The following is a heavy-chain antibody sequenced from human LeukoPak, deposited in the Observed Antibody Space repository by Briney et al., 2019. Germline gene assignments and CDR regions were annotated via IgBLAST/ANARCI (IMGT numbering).Heavy chain of an antibody. J-gene: IGHJ4*02. CDR1: GGSIRSSYYY. Sequence: SETLSLTCTVSGGSIRSSYYYWGWIRQPPGKGLEWIGSIYDSGSTYYNPSLKSRVTISVDTSKNQFSLKLNSVTAADTAVYYCARAGSSGVEPHLWGQGTLVTVSS. D-gene: IGHD6-19*01. CDR2: IYDSGST. V-gene: IGHV4-39*01. CDR3: ARAGSSGVEPHL.